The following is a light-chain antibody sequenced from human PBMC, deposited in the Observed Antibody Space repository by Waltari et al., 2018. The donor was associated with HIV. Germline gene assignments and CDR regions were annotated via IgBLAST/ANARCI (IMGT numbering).Light chain of an antibody. CDR1: SSNIVSNC. J-gene: IGLJ2*01. Sequence: QSVLTQPPSASGTHGQRVTNSSSGSSSNIVSNCVYWNHHLPETAPKLLVYRNNQRPSGVPDRLSGSKSGTSASLAISGLRSEDEADYYCATWNDSLVGGGTKLTVL. CDR3: ATWNDSL. V-gene: IGLV1-47*01. CDR2: RNN.